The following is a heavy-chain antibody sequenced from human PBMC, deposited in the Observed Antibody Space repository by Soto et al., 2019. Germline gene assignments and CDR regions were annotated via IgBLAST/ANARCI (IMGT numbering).Heavy chain of an antibody. J-gene: IGHJ5*02. CDR2: INHSGST. V-gene: IGHV4-34*01. CDR3: ARVPGP. CDR1: GGSFSGYY. Sequence: SETLSLTCAVYGGSFSGYYWNWIRQPPGKGLEWIGEINHSGSTNYNPSLKSRVTISVDTSKNQFSLKLSSVTAADTAVYYCARVPGPWGQGTLVTVSS.